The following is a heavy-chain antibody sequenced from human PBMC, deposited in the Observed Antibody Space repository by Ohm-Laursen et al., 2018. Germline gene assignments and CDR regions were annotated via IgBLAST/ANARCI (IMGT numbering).Heavy chain of an antibody. CDR1: GYSMSSGSY. D-gene: IGHD3-10*02. CDR2: TYHSGST. J-gene: IGHJ3*02. V-gene: IGHV4-38-2*01. CDR3: ARTITMSDNGFDI. Sequence: SETLSLTCDVSGYSMSSGSYWGWIRQPPGRGLEWIAITYHSGSTYYTPSLKGRGTILVDTSKNHFSVKLSSVTAADTAVYYCARTITMSDNGFDIWGQGTMVTGSS.